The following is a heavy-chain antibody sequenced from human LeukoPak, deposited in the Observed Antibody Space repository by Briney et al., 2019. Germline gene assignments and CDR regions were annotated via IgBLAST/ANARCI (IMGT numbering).Heavy chain of an antibody. D-gene: IGHD5-24*01. V-gene: IGHV3-66*01. Sequence: GGSLRLSCTASGFTVSDNYMSWVRQAPGKGLEWVSVIYRGGNTYYADSVKGRFTISRDNSRNTLYLQMNSLRAEDTAAYYCARGDGYNFFFNWGQGTLVTVSS. CDR3: ARGDGYNFFFN. CDR2: IYRGGNT. J-gene: IGHJ4*02. CDR1: GFTVSDNY.